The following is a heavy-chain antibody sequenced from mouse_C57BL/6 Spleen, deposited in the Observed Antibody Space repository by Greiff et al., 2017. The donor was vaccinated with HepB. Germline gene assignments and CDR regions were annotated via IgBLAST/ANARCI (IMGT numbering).Heavy chain of an antibody. Sequence: QVQLQQPGAELVKPGASVKLSCKASGYTFTSYWMQWVKQRPGQGLAWIGEIDPSDSYTNYNQKFKGKATLTVDTSSSTAYMQLSSLTSEDSAVYYCARYDRSFAYWGQGTLVTVSA. CDR1: GYTFTSYW. J-gene: IGHJ3*01. CDR3: ARYDRSFAY. D-gene: IGHD2-3*01. CDR2: IDPSDSYT. V-gene: IGHV1-50*01.